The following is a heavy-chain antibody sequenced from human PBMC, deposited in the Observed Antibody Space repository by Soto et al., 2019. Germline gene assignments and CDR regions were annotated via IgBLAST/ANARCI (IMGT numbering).Heavy chain of an antibody. V-gene: IGHV2-26*01. D-gene: IGHD3-3*01. CDR1: GFSLSNARMG. CDR2: IFSNDEK. J-gene: IGHJ5*02. Sequence: QVTLKESGPVLVKPTETVTLTCTVSGFSLSNARMGVSWIRQPPGKALEWLAHIFSNDEKSYSTSLKSRLTIPKDTAKSQVVLTMTNMDPVDTATYYCARDWVREALWSGPAINWFDPWGQGTLVTVSS. CDR3: ARDWVREALWSGPAINWFDP.